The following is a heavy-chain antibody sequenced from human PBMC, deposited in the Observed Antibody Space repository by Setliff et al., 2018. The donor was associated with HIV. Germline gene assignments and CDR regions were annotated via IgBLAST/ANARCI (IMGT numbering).Heavy chain of an antibody. D-gene: IGHD3-10*01. CDR2: ISGTSNTI. J-gene: IGHJ3*02. CDR3: AGSRNPRDAFDI. V-gene: IGHV3-48*04. CDR1: GLTFSRYS. Sequence: PGGSLRLSCAASGLTFSRYSMNWVRQAPGKGLEWLSYISGTSNTIHYADSVKGRLTISRDNAKNSLYLQMNSLRAEDTAVYYCAGSRNPRDAFDIWGQGTMVTVSS.